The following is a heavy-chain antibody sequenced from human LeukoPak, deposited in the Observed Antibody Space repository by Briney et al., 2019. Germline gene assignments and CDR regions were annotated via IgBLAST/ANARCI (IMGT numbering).Heavy chain of an antibody. Sequence: HPGGSLRLSCTVSGFNFKNYEMKWVRQAPGKGLEWIAYISSSGSTTKYADSVKGRFTMSRDNAKNAVYMEMNSLRAEDTAVYYCARRPYYYDGLDYWGQGTLVTVSS. CDR3: ARRPYYYDGLDY. V-gene: IGHV3-48*03. D-gene: IGHD3-22*01. J-gene: IGHJ4*02. CDR2: ISSSGSTT. CDR1: GFNFKNYE.